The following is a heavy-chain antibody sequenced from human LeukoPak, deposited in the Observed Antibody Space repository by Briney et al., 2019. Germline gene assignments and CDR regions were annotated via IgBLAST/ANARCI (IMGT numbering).Heavy chain of an antibody. D-gene: IGHD2-21*02. CDR3: AREGAYCGGDCYSYRPYNWFDP. Sequence: SETLSLTCAVYGGSFSGYYWSWIRQPPGKGLEWIGEINHSGSTNYNPSLKSRVTISVDTSKNQFSLKLSSVTAADTAVYYCAREGAYCGGDCYSYRPYNWFDPWGQGALVTVSS. J-gene: IGHJ5*02. CDR1: GGSFSGYY. V-gene: IGHV4-34*01. CDR2: INHSGST.